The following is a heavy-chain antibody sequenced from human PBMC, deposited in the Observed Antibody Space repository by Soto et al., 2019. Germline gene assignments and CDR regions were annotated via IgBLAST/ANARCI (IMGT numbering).Heavy chain of an antibody. Sequence: GGSLRLSCAASGFTFSSYSMNWVRQAPGKGLEWVSYISSSSSTIYYADSVKGRFTISRDNAKNSLYLQMNSLRAEDTAVYYCASLQYYDFWSGYDAFDIWGQGTMVTVSS. CDR2: ISSSSSTI. V-gene: IGHV3-48*01. D-gene: IGHD3-3*01. CDR1: GFTFSSYS. CDR3: ASLQYYDFWSGYDAFDI. J-gene: IGHJ3*02.